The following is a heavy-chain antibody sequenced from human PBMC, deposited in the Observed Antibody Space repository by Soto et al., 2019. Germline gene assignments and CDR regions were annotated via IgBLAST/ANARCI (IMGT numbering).Heavy chain of an antibody. CDR3: AVTVTGSRSPLAH. J-gene: IGHJ4*02. CDR2: IIPIYASP. V-gene: IGHV1-69*06. CDR1: GGTFSSNA. D-gene: IGHD3-9*01. Sequence: QVQLVQSGAEVKKPGSSVKVSCTASGGTFSSNAISWVRQAPGQGLEWMGGIIPIYASPNYAQNFQGRVTVTADKATSTAYLELSRLKFADWAIYYCAVTVTGSRSPLAHWGRGTLVIVSS.